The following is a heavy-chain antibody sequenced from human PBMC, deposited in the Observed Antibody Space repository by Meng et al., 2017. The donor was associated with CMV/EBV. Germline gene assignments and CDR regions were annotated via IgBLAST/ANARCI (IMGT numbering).Heavy chain of an antibody. V-gene: IGHV3-30*02. Sequence: GESLKISCAASGFTFSSYGMHWVRQAPGKGLEWVAFIRYDGSNKYYADSVKGRFTISRDNSKNTLYLQMNSLRAEDTAVYYCARVGGEYYGSGSRDAFDIWGQGTMVTVSS. CDR1: GFTFSSYG. D-gene: IGHD3-10*01. CDR2: IRYDGSNK. CDR3: ARVGGEYYGSGSRDAFDI. J-gene: IGHJ3*02.